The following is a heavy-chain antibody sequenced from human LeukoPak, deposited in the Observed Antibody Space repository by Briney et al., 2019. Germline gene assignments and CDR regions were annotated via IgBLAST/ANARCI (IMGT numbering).Heavy chain of an antibody. Sequence: GGSLRLSCAASGFTFSSYAMSWVRQAPGRGLKWVSAVSGSGSSTYYADSVKGRFTISRDYSKNTLYLQMNSLRAEDTAVYYCAKDRAGGYSYGYDAFDIWGQGTMVTVSS. CDR1: GFTFSSYA. V-gene: IGHV3-23*01. J-gene: IGHJ3*02. CDR3: AKDRAGGYSYGYDAFDI. D-gene: IGHD5-18*01. CDR2: VSGSGSST.